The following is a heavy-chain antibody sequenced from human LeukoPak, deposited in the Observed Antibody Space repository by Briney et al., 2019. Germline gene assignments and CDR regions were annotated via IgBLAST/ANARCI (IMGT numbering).Heavy chain of an antibody. CDR3: AKPDTAMAYYYYYMDV. D-gene: IGHD5-18*01. CDR1: GFTFSSYA. V-gene: IGHV3-23*01. CDR2: ISGSGGST. Sequence: GGSLRLSCAASGFTFSSYAMSWVRQAPGKGLEWVSAISGSGGSTYYAASVKGRFTISRDNSKNTLYLQMNSLRAEDTAVYYCAKPDTAMAYYYYYMDVWGKGTTVTVSS. J-gene: IGHJ6*03.